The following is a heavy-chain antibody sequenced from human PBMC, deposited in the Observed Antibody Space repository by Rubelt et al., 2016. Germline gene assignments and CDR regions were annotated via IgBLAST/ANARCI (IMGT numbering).Heavy chain of an antibody. CDR1: GYSFTSYA. Sequence: QVQLVQSGAEVKKPGASVKVSCRASGYSFTSYAMHWVRQAPGQRLEWMGWINAGDGNTKYSQNFQGRVAITRDTSASTGYMELSSLRSEDTAVYYCARGYYYGSGDWGQGTLVTVSS. V-gene: IGHV1-3*01. D-gene: IGHD3-10*01. J-gene: IGHJ4*02. CDR2: INAGDGNT. CDR3: ARGYYYGSGD.